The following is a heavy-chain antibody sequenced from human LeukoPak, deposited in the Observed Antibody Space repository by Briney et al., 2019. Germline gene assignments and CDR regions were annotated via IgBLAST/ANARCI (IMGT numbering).Heavy chain of an antibody. J-gene: IGHJ4*02. CDR2: IYYSGSA. CDR1: GGSISNYY. CDR3: ARERLGYYDSSGYSIFDY. Sequence: SETLSLTCTVSGGSISNYYWSWIRQHPGKGLEWIGYIYYSGSAYYNPSLKSRVTISVDTSKNQFSLKLSSVTAADTAVYYCARERLGYYDSSGYSIFDYWGQGTLVTVSS. V-gene: IGHV4-59*06. D-gene: IGHD3-22*01.